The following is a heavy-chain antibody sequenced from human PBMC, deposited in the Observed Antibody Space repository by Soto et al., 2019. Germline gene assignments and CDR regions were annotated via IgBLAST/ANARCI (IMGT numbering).Heavy chain of an antibody. D-gene: IGHD3-10*01. J-gene: IGHJ4*02. V-gene: IGHV4-34*01. CDR3: ARGVVRRVIIQYTSFFDY. Sequence: SETLSLTCAVYGGSFSGYYWSWIRQPPGKGLEWIGEINHSGSTNYNPSLKSRVTISVDTSKNQFSLKLSSVTAADTAVYYCARGVVRRVIIQYTSFFDYWGLGTLVTVSS. CDR1: GGSFSGYY. CDR2: INHSGST.